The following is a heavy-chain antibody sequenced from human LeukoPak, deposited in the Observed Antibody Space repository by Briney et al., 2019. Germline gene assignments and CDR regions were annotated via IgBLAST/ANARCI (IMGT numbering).Heavy chain of an antibody. J-gene: IGHJ2*01. V-gene: IGHV4-59*01. CDR1: GDSISSYF. Sequence: PAETLSLTCTVSGDSISSYFWTWIRQPPGEGLQCIGDISYSGSTNYNPSLKSRVIISLDTSKNHFSLELTSVTAADTAVYYCARWDDSGAHYPSRFDLWGRGTLVTVSS. D-gene: IGHD3-22*01. CDR2: ISYSGST. CDR3: ARWDDSGAHYPSRFDL.